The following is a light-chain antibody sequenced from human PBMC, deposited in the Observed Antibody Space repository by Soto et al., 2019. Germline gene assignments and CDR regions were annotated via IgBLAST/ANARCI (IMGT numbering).Light chain of an antibody. CDR1: QSVLYSSDNKNY. CDR3: QQYYSAPIA. J-gene: IGKJ5*01. CDR2: WAS. Sequence: DIVMTQSPDSLAVSLGERATINCMSSQSVLYSSDNKNYLAWYQQKPGQPPNLLLYWASTRESGVPDRFSGSGSGTDFTLTISSLQAEDVAVYYCQQYYSAPIAFGQGTRLEIK. V-gene: IGKV4-1*01.